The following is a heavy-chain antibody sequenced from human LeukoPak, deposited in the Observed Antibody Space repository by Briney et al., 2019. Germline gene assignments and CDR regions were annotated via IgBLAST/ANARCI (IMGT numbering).Heavy chain of an antibody. Sequence: PGGSRRLSYTASGFTFSNYDMHWVRQPPGKGREGVSAIGTAGDTYYSDCVKGTFTLSRENAKNSLYLEMNTLRAGDTAVYYCAREHWEQRWNYYYYYGMDVWGQGTTVTVSS. D-gene: IGHD1-26*01. J-gene: IGHJ6*02. CDR3: AREHWEQRWNYYYYYGMDV. CDR2: IGTAGDT. V-gene: IGHV3-13*01. CDR1: GFTFSNYD.